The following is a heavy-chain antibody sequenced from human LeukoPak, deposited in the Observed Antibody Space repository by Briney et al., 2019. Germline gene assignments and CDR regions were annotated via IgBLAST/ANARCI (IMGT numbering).Heavy chain of an antibody. CDR3: AIVYSSSSKTHYYYYMDV. J-gene: IGHJ6*03. CDR1: GGSFSGYY. CDR2: INHSGST. Sequence: PSETLSLTCAVYGGSFSGYYWSWIRQPPGKGLEWIGEINHSGSTNYNPSLKSRVTISVDTSKNQFSLKLSSVTAADTAVYYCAIVYSSSSKTHYYYYMDVWGKGTTVTVSS. D-gene: IGHD6-6*01. V-gene: IGHV4-34*01.